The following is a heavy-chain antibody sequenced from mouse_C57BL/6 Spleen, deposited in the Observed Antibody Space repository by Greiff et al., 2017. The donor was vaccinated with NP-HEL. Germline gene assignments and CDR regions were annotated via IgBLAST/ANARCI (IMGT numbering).Heavy chain of an antibody. V-gene: IGHV7-3*01. CDR1: GFTFTDYY. Sequence: DVQLVESGGGLVQPGGSLSLSCAASGFTFTDYYMSWVRQPPGKALEWMGFIRTKANGYTTEYSAYGKGRLTISRDNSQSFLYLRMNALRSEDSATYYCARYAITTVVEAIDYWGQGTSVTVSS. D-gene: IGHD1-1*01. J-gene: IGHJ4*01. CDR3: ARYAITTVVEAIDY. CDR2: IRTKANGYTT.